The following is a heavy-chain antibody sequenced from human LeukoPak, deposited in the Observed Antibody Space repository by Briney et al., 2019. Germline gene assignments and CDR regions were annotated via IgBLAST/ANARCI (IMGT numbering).Heavy chain of an antibody. V-gene: IGHV3-66*01. CDR1: GFTVSSNY. CDR2: IYSAGST. CDR3: ARGIVGAPDAFDI. Sequence: GGSLRLSCAASGFTVSSNYMSWVRQAPGKGLEWVSVIYSAGSTYYADSVKGRFTISRDNSKNTLYLQMNSLRAEDTAVYYCARGIVGAPDAFDIWGQGTMVTVSS. D-gene: IGHD1-26*01. J-gene: IGHJ3*02.